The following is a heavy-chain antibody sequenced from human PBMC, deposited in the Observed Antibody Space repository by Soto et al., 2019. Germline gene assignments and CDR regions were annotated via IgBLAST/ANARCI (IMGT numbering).Heavy chain of an antibody. Sequence: ASVKVSCKASGYILITYGISWVRQAPGQGLEWMGRISAYNGNTKYAQSLQGRVTMTTDTSTNTAYMELRSLRSDDTAVYYCARDLDGSGSYYTDYRGPGTLVTVSS. D-gene: IGHD3-10*01. J-gene: IGHJ4*02. CDR2: ISAYNGNT. CDR1: GYILITYG. CDR3: ARDLDGSGSYYTDY. V-gene: IGHV1-18*01.